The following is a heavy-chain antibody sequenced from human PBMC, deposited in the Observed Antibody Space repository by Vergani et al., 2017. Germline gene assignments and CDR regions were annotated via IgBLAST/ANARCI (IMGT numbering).Heavy chain of an antibody. CDR1: GFTFSSYA. CDR3: AKGRRGYFSGGSCHYSPSDAFDI. V-gene: IGHV3-23*01. D-gene: IGHD2-15*01. Sequence: EVQLLESGGGLVQPGGSLRLSCAASGFTFSSYAMSWVRQAPGKGLEWVSAISGSGGSTYNADSVKGRFTISRDNSKNTLYLQMNSLRAEDTAVYYCAKGRRGYFSGGSCHYSPSDAFDIWGQGTTVTVSS. J-gene: IGHJ3*02. CDR2: ISGSGGST.